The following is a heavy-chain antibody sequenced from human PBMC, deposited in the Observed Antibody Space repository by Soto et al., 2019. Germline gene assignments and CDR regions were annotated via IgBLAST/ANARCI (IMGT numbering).Heavy chain of an antibody. V-gene: IGHV4-4*02. CDR2: IYHSGST. CDR1: GGSVSSSNW. Sequence: SETLSLTCAVSGGSVSSSNWWSWVRQPPGKGLEWIGEIYHSGSTNYNPSLKSRVTISVDKSKNQFSLKLSSVTAADTAVYYRAREKPYSSSWYHDYWGQGTLVTVSS. CDR3: AREKPYSSSWYHDY. D-gene: IGHD6-13*01. J-gene: IGHJ4*02.